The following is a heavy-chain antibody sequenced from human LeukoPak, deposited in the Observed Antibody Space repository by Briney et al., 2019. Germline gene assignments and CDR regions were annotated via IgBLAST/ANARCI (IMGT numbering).Heavy chain of an antibody. CDR3: ARDILSAPY. CDR1: GFTFSSYA. J-gene: IGHJ4*02. CDR2: ISYDGSKK. V-gene: IGHV3-30*04. Sequence: GRSLRLSCAASGFTFSSYAMHWVRQVPGKGLEWVAVISYDGSKKNYADSVKGRFTISRDNSKNTLYLQMNSLRAEDTSVYYCARDILSAPYWGQGTLVTVSS. D-gene: IGHD2-15*01.